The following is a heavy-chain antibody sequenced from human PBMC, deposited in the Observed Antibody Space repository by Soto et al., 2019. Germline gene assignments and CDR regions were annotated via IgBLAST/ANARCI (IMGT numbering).Heavy chain of an antibody. CDR3: ARGYCSSTSCFGFDP. Sequence: SETLSLTCTVSGGSISSGNYYWSWIRQHPGKGLEWIGYIYYSGSTTYNPSLKSRVTISVDTSKNHFSLKLSSVTAADTAVFYCARGYCSSTSCFGFDPWGQGTLVTVSS. V-gene: IGHV4-61*03. CDR2: IYYSGST. D-gene: IGHD2-2*01. CDR1: GGSISSGNYY. J-gene: IGHJ5*02.